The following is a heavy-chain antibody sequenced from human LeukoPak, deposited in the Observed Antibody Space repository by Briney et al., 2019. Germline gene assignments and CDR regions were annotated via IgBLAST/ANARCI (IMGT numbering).Heavy chain of an antibody. CDR3: ARDLGWELLQGAFDI. Sequence: GGSLRLSCAASGFTFSSYGMHWVRQAPGKGLEWVAVISYDGSNKYYADSVKGRFTISRDNSKNTLYLQMNSLRAEDTAVYYCARDLGWELLQGAFDIWGQGTMVTVSS. D-gene: IGHD1-26*01. J-gene: IGHJ3*02. CDR2: ISYDGSNK. CDR1: GFTFSSYG. V-gene: IGHV3-30*03.